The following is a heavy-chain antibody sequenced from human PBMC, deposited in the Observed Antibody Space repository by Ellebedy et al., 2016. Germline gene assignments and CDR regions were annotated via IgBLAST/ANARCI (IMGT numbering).Heavy chain of an antibody. Sequence: ASVKVSCKASGYTFTGYYMHWVRQAPGQGLEWMGWINPNSGGTSYAQKLQGRVTMTRDTSTSTVYMELSSLRSEDTAVYYCAREVDDWNYVFDYWGQGTLVTVSS. CDR3: AREVDDWNYVFDY. J-gene: IGHJ4*02. V-gene: IGHV1-46*04. CDR2: INPNSGGT. CDR1: GYTFTGYY. D-gene: IGHD1-7*01.